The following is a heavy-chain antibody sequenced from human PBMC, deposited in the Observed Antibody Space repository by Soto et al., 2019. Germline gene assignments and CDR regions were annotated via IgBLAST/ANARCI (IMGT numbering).Heavy chain of an antibody. CDR1: GGSISKYY. J-gene: IGHJ6*02. V-gene: IGHV4-59*01. CDR3: ARFNAYKLPRSGYYYAMDV. D-gene: IGHD1-1*01. Sequence: SETLSLTCTVSGGSISKYYWAWIRQPPGKGLEWIGYIYYNGDTDYSPSLKSRVTISVDTSKNQFSLKLYPVTAADTAVYYCARFNAYKLPRSGYYYAMDVWGQGTTFTVSS. CDR2: IYYNGDT.